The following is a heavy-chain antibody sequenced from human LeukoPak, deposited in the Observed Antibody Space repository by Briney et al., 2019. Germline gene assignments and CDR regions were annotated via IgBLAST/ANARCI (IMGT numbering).Heavy chain of an antibody. CDR1: GYSFTKYW. V-gene: IGHV5-51*01. CDR2: VYPGDSDT. J-gene: IGHJ4*02. Sequence: GESLKISCKGSGYSFTKYWIAWVRQMPGKGLEWMGVVYPGDSDTRYSPSFQGQVTISADKSISTAYLQWSSLKASDTAMYYCARQGVGATTGASGCFDYWGQGTLVTVSS. D-gene: IGHD1-26*01. CDR3: ARQGVGATTGASGCFDY.